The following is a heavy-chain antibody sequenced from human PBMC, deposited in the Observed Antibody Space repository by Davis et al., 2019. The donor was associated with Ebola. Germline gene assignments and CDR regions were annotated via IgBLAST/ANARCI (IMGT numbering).Heavy chain of an antibody. V-gene: IGHV6-1*01. Sequence: HSQTLSLTCAISGDSVSSNSASWNWIRQSPSRGLEWLGNTFYRSKWHSDYGVSVKSRVTINPDTSKNQFSLQLNSVTAADTAVFYCARYWGTGGVAFDPWGQGTLVTVSS. J-gene: IGHJ5*02. D-gene: IGHD2-8*02. CDR3: ARYWGTGGVAFDP. CDR2: TFYRSKWHS. CDR1: GDSVSSNSAS.